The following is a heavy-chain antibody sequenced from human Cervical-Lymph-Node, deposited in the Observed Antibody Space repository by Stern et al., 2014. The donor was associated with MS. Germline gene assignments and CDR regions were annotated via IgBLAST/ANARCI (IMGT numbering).Heavy chain of an antibody. V-gene: IGHV2-5*02. CDR1: GFSLSSNETSSNGLA. J-gene: IGHJ4*02. D-gene: IGHD4/OR15-4a*01. CDR2: IYWDDDQ. Sequence: QVTLKESGPTLVKPTQTLTLTCTFSGFSLSSNETSSNGLAVGWILQPPGKALEGVALIYWDDDQRYIQYRGNSLMVIKDPSKNRVALKKTTVAPENTPTYYCARQYYHGAGYFDYWGQGALVTVSS. CDR3: ARQYYHGAGYFDY.